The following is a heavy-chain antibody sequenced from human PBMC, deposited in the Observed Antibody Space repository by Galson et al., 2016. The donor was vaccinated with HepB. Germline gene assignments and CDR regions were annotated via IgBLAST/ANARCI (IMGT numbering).Heavy chain of an antibody. V-gene: IGHV3-33*01. D-gene: IGHD6-19*01. CDR2: IGFDGNNK. CDR1: GFTFSTYG. CDR3: ARDNPVQQWLGTDGFDY. J-gene: IGHJ4*02. Sequence: SLRLSCAASGFTFSTYGMHWVRQAPGKGLEWVAVIGFDGNNKYYADSVKGRLTISRDNSKNTLYLQVNSLRAEDTAVYYCARDNPVQQWLGTDGFDYWGQGTLVTVSS.